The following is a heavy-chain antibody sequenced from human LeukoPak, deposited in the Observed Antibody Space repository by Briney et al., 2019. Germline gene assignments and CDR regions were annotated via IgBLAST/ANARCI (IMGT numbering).Heavy chain of an antibody. D-gene: IGHD3-22*01. CDR3: AREGRSGYYPI. CDR2: IYRGGST. Sequence: PGGSLRLSCAASGFTVSSNYMSWVRQAPGKGLEWVSVIYRGGSTYYADSVKGRFTISRDNSKNTLYLQMNSLRAEDTAVYYCAREGRSGYYPIWGQGTLVTVSS. J-gene: IGHJ4*02. V-gene: IGHV3-53*01. CDR1: GFTVSSNY.